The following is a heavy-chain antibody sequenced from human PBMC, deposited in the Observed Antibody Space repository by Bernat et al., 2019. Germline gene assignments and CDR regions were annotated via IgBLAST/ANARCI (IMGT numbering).Heavy chain of an antibody. J-gene: IGHJ3*02. CDR2: IWYDGSNK. CDR3: ARESGSSAFDI. V-gene: IGHV3-33*01. D-gene: IGHD3-10*01. CDR1: GFTFSSYG. Sequence: QVQLVESGGGVVQPGRSLRLSCAASGFTFSSYGMHWVRQAPGKGLEWVAVIWYDGSNKYYADSVKGRFTISRDNSKNTLYLQMNSLRAEDTAVYYCARESGSSAFDIWGQGTMVTVSS.